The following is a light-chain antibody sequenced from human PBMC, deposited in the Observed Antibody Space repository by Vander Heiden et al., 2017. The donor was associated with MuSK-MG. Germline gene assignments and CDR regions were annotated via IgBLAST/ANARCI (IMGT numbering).Light chain of an antibody. CDR2: ATS. Sequence: DNQMAQSPSSLPASVGDGVTITCRASQSISSYLNWYQQKPGKAPRLLIFATSTLHSGVPSRFSGSGSGTDFTLSISSLQPEDFATYYCQQSYSVPHTFGQGTKLEIK. CDR3: QQSYSVPHT. V-gene: IGKV1-39*01. CDR1: QSISSY. J-gene: IGKJ2*01.